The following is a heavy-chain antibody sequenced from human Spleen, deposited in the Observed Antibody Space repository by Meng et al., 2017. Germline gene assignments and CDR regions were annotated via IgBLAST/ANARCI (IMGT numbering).Heavy chain of an antibody. V-gene: IGHV3-11*04. Sequence: GEALKISCVASGFSFTDAWMSWVRQAPGKGLEWVSYSSSSGSTIYYADSVKGRFTISRENAKNTLYLQMNSLRAEDTDVYYCARVFRRDCYNLDYWGHGTLVTVSS. CDR2: SSSSGSTI. CDR3: ARVFRRDCYNLDY. D-gene: IGHD5-24*01. CDR1: GFSFTDAW. J-gene: IGHJ4*01.